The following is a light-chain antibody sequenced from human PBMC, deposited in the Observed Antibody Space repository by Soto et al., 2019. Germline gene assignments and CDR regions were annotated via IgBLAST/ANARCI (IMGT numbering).Light chain of an antibody. CDR1: QSVSSN. J-gene: IGKJ1*01. CDR3: KQYNNWPPWT. V-gene: IGKV3-15*01. Sequence: EIVMTQSPATLSVSPGERATLSCRASQSVSSNLAWYQQKPGQAPRLLIYGASTRATGIPARFSGSGSGTEFTLTISSLQSEDFEVYDGKQYNNWPPWTFGQGTKVETK. CDR2: GAS.